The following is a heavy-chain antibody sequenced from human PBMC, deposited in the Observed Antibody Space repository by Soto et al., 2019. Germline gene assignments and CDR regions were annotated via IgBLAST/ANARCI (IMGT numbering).Heavy chain of an antibody. CDR1: GFSVSDSS. J-gene: IGHJ6*02. V-gene: IGHV3-53*02. Sequence: EVQLVETGGGWIQPGGCLRLSCEVSGFSVSDSSMSWVRQAPGKGLAWVSVFFRGGSTDYADSVKGRGTVYRDTFKNPLFLQMDSLTVEDTAVYFCARDRGWNNLLNTYYYGMDVWGQGTTVTVS. D-gene: IGHD1-1*01. CDR2: FFRGGST. CDR3: ARDRGWNNLLNTYYYGMDV.